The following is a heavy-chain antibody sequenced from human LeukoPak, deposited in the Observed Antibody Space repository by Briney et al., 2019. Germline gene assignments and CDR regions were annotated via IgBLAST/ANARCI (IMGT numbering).Heavy chain of an antibody. CDR1: GYTFTRYG. J-gene: IGHJ4*02. D-gene: IGHD6-13*01. CDR3: ARVQGTNSSSWYE. Sequence: PSVRLSCKASGYTFTRYGISWVRQAPGQGLEWMGWISAYNGNTNYAQKLKGRVTMTTDTSPSTAYMELRSLRSDDTAVYYCARVQGTNSSSWYEWGQGTLVTVSS. V-gene: IGHV1-18*01. CDR2: ISAYNGNT.